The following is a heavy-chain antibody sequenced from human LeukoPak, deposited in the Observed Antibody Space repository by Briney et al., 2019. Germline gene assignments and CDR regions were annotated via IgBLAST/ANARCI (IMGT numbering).Heavy chain of an antibody. CDR1: GFSFSSYE. CDR2: ISGTSSTI. CDR3: ARTAPGYCRGASCYNWFDP. Sequence: GGSLRLSCAASGFSFSSYEMNWVRQAPGKGLEWVSYISGTSSTIYYADSVKGRFTISRDNAKTSLYLQMNSLRAEDTALYYCARTAPGYCRGASCYNWFDPWGQGTLVTVSS. V-gene: IGHV3-48*03. D-gene: IGHD2-15*01. J-gene: IGHJ5*02.